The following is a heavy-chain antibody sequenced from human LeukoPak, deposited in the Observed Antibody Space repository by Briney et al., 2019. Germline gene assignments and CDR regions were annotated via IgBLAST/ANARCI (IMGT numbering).Heavy chain of an antibody. J-gene: IGHJ4*02. Sequence: GGSLRLSCAASGFTFGSYWMTWVRQAPGKGLEWVSVIYSDGSTFYADSVKGRFTISRDSAKNTVYLQMNSLRPEDTAVYYCARGTWDCWGQGTLVTVSS. CDR2: IYSDGST. CDR3: ARGTWDC. V-gene: IGHV3-53*05. CDR1: GFTFGSYW.